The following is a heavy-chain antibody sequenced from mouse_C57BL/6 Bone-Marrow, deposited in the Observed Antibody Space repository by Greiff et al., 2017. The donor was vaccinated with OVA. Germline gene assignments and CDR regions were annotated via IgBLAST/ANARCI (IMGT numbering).Heavy chain of an antibody. D-gene: IGHD2-14*01. J-gene: IGHJ4*01. CDR1: GYTFTSYW. Sequence: VQLQQPGAELVKPGASVKMSCKASGYTFTSYWITWVKQRPGQGLEWIGDIYPGSGSTNYNEKFKSKATLTVDTSSSTADMQLSSLTSEDSAVYNCARVRRRAWYARDYWGQGTSVTVSS. CDR3: ARVRRRAWYARDY. CDR2: IYPGSGST. V-gene: IGHV1-55*01.